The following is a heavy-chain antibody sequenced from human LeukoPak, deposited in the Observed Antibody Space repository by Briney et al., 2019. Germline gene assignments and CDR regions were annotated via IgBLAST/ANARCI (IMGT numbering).Heavy chain of an antibody. CDR3: ARVVWSSFFQ. CDR1: GFSFSNYW. J-gene: IGHJ4*02. D-gene: IGHD3-10*01. CDR2: IKQDGTEK. V-gene: IGHV3-7*01. Sequence: GGSLRLSCAASGFSFSNYWMTWVRQAPGKGLEWVANIKQDGTEKYYMDSVRGRFTISRDNAENSLYLQMNNLRAEDTAVCYCARVVWSSFFQWGQGSLVTVSS.